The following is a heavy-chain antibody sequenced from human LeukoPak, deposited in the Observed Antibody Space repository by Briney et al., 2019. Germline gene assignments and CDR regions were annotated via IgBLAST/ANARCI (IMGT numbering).Heavy chain of an antibody. V-gene: IGHV3-30*18. J-gene: IGHJ4*02. CDR1: GFTFSSYG. D-gene: IGHD6-19*01. CDR2: ISYDGSNK. Sequence: GGSLRLPCAASGFTFSSYGMHWVRQAPGKGLEWVAVISYDGSNKYYADSVKGRFTISRDNSKNTLYLQMNSLRAEDTAVYYCAKTQPYSSGWYEDYWGQGTLVTVSS. CDR3: AKTQPYSSGWYEDY.